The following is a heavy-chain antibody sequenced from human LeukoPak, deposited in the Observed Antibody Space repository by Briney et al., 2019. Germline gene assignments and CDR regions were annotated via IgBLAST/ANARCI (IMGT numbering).Heavy chain of an antibody. CDR1: GYTFTSYY. D-gene: IGHD3-10*01. CDR2: IIPIFGTA. Sequence: SVKVSCKASGYTFTSYYMHWVRQAPGQGLEWMGGIIPIFGTANYAQKFQGRVTITADESTSTAYMELSSLRSEDTAVYYCARTMVRGVMSPYYYYGMDVWGQGTTVTVSS. J-gene: IGHJ6*02. V-gene: IGHV1-69*13. CDR3: ARTMVRGVMSPYYYYGMDV.